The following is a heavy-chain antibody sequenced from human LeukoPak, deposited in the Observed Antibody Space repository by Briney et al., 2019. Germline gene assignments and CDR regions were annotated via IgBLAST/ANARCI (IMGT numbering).Heavy chain of an antibody. V-gene: IGHV3-23*01. CDR1: GFTFSSYA. CDR3: AKYWVDTVLVPFDY. J-gene: IGHJ4*02. D-gene: IGHD5-18*01. CDR2: IIANGVNT. Sequence: PGGSLRLSCAASGFTFSSYAMSWVRQAPGKGLEWVSGIIANGVNTYYADSVQGRFTISRDNSKNTLYLQMNSLRAEDTAVNYCAKYWVDTVLVPFDYWGQGTLVTVSS.